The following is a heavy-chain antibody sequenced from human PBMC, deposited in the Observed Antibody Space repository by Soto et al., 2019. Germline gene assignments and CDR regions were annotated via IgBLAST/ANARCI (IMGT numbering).Heavy chain of an antibody. Sequence: SETLSLTCNVSSGSIRSYYWSWIRQPPGKGLEWIGYIYYSGRTNYNPSLKGRVTMSIDMSKNQFSLKLNSVTTADTAVYFCAGQPDPYGLLDYWGQGTRVTV. CDR1: SGSIRSYY. CDR2: IYYSGRT. D-gene: IGHD3-10*01. CDR3: AGQPDPYGLLDY. V-gene: IGHV4-59*01. J-gene: IGHJ4*02.